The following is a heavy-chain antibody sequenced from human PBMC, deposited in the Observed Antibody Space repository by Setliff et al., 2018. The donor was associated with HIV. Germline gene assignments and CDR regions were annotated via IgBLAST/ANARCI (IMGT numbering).Heavy chain of an antibody. CDR2: MYHSGST. Sequence: SCSVSGVSITTDGYYWSWIRHYPGKGLEWIGYMYHSGSTYYNASLASRLIMSLDPSKNQFSLKLNSMTAADTAMYYCAGGRYFRDIRDSRFDFWGQGMLVTVSS. V-gene: IGHV4-31*03. D-gene: IGHD3-9*01. J-gene: IGHJ4*02. CDR1: GVSITTDGYY. CDR3: AGGRYFRDIRDSRFDF.